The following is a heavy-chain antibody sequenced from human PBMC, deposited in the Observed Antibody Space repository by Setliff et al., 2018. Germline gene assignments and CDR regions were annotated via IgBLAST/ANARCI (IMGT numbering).Heavy chain of an antibody. J-gene: IGHJ3*02. CDR2: INPSSGRT. V-gene: IGHV1-46*01. Sequence: GASVKVSCKASGYTFTSHYMHWVRQAPGLGLEWMGTINPSSGRTSYAQKFQGRVTMTRDTSTSTVYMDMSSLRSEDTAVYYCARDVFPYHYEGAFDIWGQRTMVTVSS. CDR3: ARDVFPYHYEGAFDI. D-gene: IGHD3-22*01. CDR1: GYTFTSHY.